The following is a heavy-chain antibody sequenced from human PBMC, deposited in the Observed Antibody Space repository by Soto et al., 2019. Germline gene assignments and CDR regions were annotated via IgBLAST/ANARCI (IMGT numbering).Heavy chain of an antibody. Sequence: EASVKVSCKASGGTFSSYAISWVRQAPGQGLEWMGGIIPIFGTANYAQKFQGRVTITADESTSTAYMELSSLRSEDTAVYYCASGPIPYDMKNWFDPWGQGTLVTVSS. CDR3: ASGPIPYDMKNWFDP. CDR2: IIPIFGTA. V-gene: IGHV1-69*13. J-gene: IGHJ5*02. D-gene: IGHD3-9*01. CDR1: GGTFSSYA.